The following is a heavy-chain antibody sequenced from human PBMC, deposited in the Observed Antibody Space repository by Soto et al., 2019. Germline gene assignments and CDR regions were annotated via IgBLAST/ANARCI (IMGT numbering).Heavy chain of an antibody. CDR2: IIPIFGTA. CDR1: GGTFSSYA. Sequence: ASVKVSCKASGGTFSSYAISWVRQAPGQGLEWMGGIIPIFGTANYAQKFQGRVTITADESTSTAYMELSSLRSEDTAVYYCARSTVVTTQIYYYYGLDVWGQGTTVTVSS. V-gene: IGHV1-69*13. J-gene: IGHJ6*02. CDR3: ARSTVVTTQIYYYYGLDV. D-gene: IGHD4-17*01.